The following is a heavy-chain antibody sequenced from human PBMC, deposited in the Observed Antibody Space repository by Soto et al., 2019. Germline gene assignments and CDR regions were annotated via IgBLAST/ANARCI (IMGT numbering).Heavy chain of an antibody. CDR1: GFTFSSYE. V-gene: IGHV3-48*03. CDR2: ISSSGSTI. J-gene: IGHJ3*02. CDR3: ASEFCTNGVCTHAFDI. Sequence: EVQLVESGGGLVQPGGSLRLSCAASGFTFSSYEMNWVRQAPGKGLEWVSYISSSGSTIYYADSVKGRFTISRDNAKNSLYLQMNSLRAEDTAVYYCASEFCTNGVCTHAFDIWCQGTMVTVSS. D-gene: IGHD2-8*01.